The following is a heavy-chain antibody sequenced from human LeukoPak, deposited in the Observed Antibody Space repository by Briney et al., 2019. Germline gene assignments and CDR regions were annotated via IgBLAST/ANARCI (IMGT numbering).Heavy chain of an antibody. V-gene: IGHV4-59*01. CDR1: RGSISSYY. D-gene: IGHD1-1*01. J-gene: IGHJ5*02. CDR3: AREGTAGTNLNWFDP. CDR2: ISYSGST. Sequence: SETLSLTCNVSRGSISSYYWSWIRQPPGKGLEWIGYISYSGSTNFNPSLKSRVTISVDTSKNQFSLKLSSVTAADTAVYYCAREGTAGTNLNWFDPWGQGTLVTVSS.